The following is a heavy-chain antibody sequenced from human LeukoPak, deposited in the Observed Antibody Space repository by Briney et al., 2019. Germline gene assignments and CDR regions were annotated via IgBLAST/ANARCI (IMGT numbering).Heavy chain of an antibody. CDR3: ARLPTTRDSSSDY. CDR2: VFFEGNT. CDR1: GVSMRGAY. J-gene: IGHJ4*02. V-gene: IGHV4-59*08. Sequence: PSETLSLTCTVSGVSMRGAYWSWIRQPPGKGLEWIGYVFFEGNTRYNPSLTSRLTISADTSRSQFSLKLSSVTAADTAVYYCARLPTTRDSSSDYWGQGTLVTVSS. D-gene: IGHD6-6*01.